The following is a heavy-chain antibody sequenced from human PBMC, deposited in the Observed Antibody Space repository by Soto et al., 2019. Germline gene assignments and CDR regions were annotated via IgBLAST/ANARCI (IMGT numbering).Heavy chain of an antibody. CDR1: GDSMNSGDYY. V-gene: IGHV4-30-4*01. CDR3: ARDWVHERWLDP. D-gene: IGHD1-1*01. Sequence: SETLSLTCTVSGDSMNSGDYYWSWIRQPPGKGLEWIGYIFYSGSTYYNPSLKSRVTISGDMSKNQFSLNLRSVTAADTAVYFCARDWVHERWLDPWGQGAMVTVSS. CDR2: IFYSGST. J-gene: IGHJ5*02.